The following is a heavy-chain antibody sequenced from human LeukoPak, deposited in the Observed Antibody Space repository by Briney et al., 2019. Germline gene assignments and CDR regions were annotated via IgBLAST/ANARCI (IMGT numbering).Heavy chain of an antibody. CDR1: GDSGNSAA. J-gene: IGHJ5*02. CDR3: AREGGSSSWLDWFDP. Sequence: SQTLSLTCAISGDSGNSAAWNWLRQSPSRGLEWLGRTYYRSKWYNDYAVSVKSRITINPDTSKNQFSLQLNSVTPEDTAVYYCAREGGSSSWLDWFDPWGQGTLVTVSS. D-gene: IGHD6-13*01. CDR2: TYYRSKWYN. V-gene: IGHV6-1*01.